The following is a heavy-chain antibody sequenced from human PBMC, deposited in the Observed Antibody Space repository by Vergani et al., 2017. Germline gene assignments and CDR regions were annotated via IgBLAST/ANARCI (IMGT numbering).Heavy chain of an antibody. J-gene: IGHJ5*02. Sequence: QVQLQESGPGLVKPSETLSLTCTVSGYSISSGYYWGWIRQPPGKGLEWIGSIYHSGSTYYNPSLKSRVTISVDTSKNQFSLKLSSVTAADTAVYYCARAGLTVTTDDWFDPWGQGTLVTVSS. D-gene: IGHD4-17*01. CDR2: IYHSGST. CDR3: ARAGLTVTTDDWFDP. V-gene: IGHV4-38-2*02. CDR1: GYSISSGYY.